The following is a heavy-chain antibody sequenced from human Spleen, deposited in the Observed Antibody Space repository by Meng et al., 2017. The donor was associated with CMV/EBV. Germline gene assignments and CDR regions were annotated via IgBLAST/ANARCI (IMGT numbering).Heavy chain of an antibody. D-gene: IGHD6-13*01. Sequence: SETLSLTCTVSGGSISNYYWNWIRQPPGKGLEWIGYIYYSGSTSYNPSLKTRVTISVDTSKNQFSLKLRSVTAADTAVYYCARVGAAGLVYWGQGTLVTVFS. CDR1: GGSISNYY. V-gene: IGHV4-59*12. J-gene: IGHJ4*02. CDR2: IYYSGST. CDR3: ARVGAAGLVY.